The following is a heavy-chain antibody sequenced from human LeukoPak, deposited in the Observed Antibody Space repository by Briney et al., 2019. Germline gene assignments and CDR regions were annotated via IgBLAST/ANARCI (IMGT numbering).Heavy chain of an antibody. CDR2: IIPIFGTA. D-gene: IGHD3-22*01. J-gene: IGHJ4*02. V-gene: IGHV1-69*13. CDR1: GGTFSSYA. Sequence: ASVKVSCKASGGTFSSYAISWVRQAPGQGLEWMAGIIPIFGTANYAQKFQGRVTITADESTSTAYMELSSLRSEDTAVYYCARDYYDSSGYFGRVFAYWGQGTLVTVSS. CDR3: ARDYYDSSGYFGRVFAY.